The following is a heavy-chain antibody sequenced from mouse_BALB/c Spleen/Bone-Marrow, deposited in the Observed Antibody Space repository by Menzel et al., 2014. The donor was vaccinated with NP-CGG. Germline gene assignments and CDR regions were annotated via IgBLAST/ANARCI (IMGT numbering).Heavy chain of an antibody. CDR2: IVPSSGYT. D-gene: IGHD4-1*01. Sequence: VQLQESGAELARPGASVKMSCKASGYTFXTYTIQWVKRRPGQGLEWIGYIVPSSGYTDYNQKFKDKTSLTADKSSNTAYIQLSSLTSADSAVYYCAREARTGAWFAYWGQGTLVTVSA. CDR1: GYTFXTYT. CDR3: AREARTGAWFAY. J-gene: IGHJ3*01. V-gene: IGHV1-4*02.